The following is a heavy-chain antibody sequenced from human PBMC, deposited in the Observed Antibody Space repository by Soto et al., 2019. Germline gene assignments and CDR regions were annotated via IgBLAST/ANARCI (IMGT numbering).Heavy chain of an antibody. J-gene: IGHJ4*02. CDR2: IIPIFGTA. D-gene: IGHD2-15*01. CDR1: GGTFSSYA. Sequence: QVQLVQSGAEVKKPGSSVKVSCKASGGTFSSYAISWVRQAPGQGLEWMGGIIPIFGTANYAQKFQGRVTITADDSTSTAYMELSSLRSEDTAVYYCARGTPGVVAQKTGYYFDYWGQGTLVTVSS. CDR3: ARGTPGVVAQKTGYYFDY. V-gene: IGHV1-69*01.